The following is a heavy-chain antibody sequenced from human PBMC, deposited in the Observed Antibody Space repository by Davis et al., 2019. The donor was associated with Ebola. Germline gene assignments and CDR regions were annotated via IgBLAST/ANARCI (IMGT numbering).Heavy chain of an antibody. D-gene: IGHD5-12*01. CDR3: AREGVVRVATTPNYYYGMDV. Sequence: PGGSLRLSCAASGFTVSSNYMSWVRQAPGKGLEWVSVIYSGGSTYYADSVKGRFTISRDNSKNTLYLQMNSLRAEDTAVYYCAREGVVRVATTPNYYYGMDVWGQGTTVTVSS. V-gene: IGHV3-53*01. CDR2: IYSGGST. CDR1: GFTVSSNY. J-gene: IGHJ6*02.